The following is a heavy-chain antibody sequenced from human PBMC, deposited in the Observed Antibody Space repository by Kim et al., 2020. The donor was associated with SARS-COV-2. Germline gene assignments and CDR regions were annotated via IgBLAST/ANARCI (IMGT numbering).Heavy chain of an antibody. CDR3: ASTITGTTLSYGMDV. Sequence: SETLSLTCTVSGGSISSGGYYWSWIRQHPGKGLEWIGYIYYSGSTYYNPSLKSRVTISVDTSKNQFSLKLSSVTAADTAVYYCASTITGTTLSYGMDVWGQGTTVTVSS. V-gene: IGHV4-31*03. D-gene: IGHD1-7*01. J-gene: IGHJ6*02. CDR1: GGSISSGGYY. CDR2: IYYSGST.